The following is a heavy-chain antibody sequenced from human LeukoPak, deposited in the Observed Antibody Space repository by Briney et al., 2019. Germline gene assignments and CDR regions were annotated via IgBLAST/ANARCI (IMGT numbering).Heavy chain of an antibody. J-gene: IGHJ5*02. D-gene: IGHD4-11*01. CDR1: GGTFSSYA. CDR3: ARDALYSNYLNP. V-gene: IGHV1-69*13. CDR2: IIPIFGTA. Sequence: ASVKVSCKASGGTFSSYAISWVRQAPGQGLEWMGGIIPIFGTANYAQKFQGRVTITADESTSTAYMELSSLRSDDKAVYYCARDALYSNYLNPWGQGTLVTVSS.